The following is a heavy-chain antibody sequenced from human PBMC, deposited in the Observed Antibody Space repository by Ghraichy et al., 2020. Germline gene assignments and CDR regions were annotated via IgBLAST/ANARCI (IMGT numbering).Heavy chain of an antibody. J-gene: IGHJ6*02. D-gene: IGHD3-10*01. Sequence: GGSLRLSCAASGFTFSTYWMNWVRQAPGKGLEWVADIKQDGSEKYYLDSVKGRFTISRDNAKNSLYLQMNSLRAEDTAVYYCARDRWVLWFGDVWGQGTTVTVSS. CDR1: GFTFSTYW. V-gene: IGHV3-7*01. CDR2: IKQDGSEK. CDR3: ARDRWVLWFGDV.